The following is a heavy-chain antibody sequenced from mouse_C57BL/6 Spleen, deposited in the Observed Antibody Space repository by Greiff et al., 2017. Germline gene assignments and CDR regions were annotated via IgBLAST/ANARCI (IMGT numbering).Heavy chain of an antibody. CDR3: ASDGYYSYFDY. CDR2: ISYDGSN. J-gene: IGHJ2*01. D-gene: IGHD2-3*01. Sequence: EVKLQESGPGLVKPSQSLSLTCSVTGYSITSGYYWNWIRQFPGNKLEWMGYISYDGSNNYNPSLKNRISITRDTSKNQFFLKLNSVTTEDTATYYCASDGYYSYFDYWGQGTTLTVSS. V-gene: IGHV3-6*01. CDR1: GYSITSGYY.